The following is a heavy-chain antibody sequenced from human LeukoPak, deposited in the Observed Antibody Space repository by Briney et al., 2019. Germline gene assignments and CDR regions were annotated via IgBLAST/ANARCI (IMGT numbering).Heavy chain of an antibody. CDR3: ARIDYATFDC. D-gene: IGHD3-16*01. J-gene: IGHJ4*02. CDR1: GGSINSYY. Sequence: PSETLSLTCTVSGGSINSYYWSWIRQPPGRGLGWIGDIYYSGSTIYNPSLKSRVTISVDTSKNQFSLNLRSVTAADTAVYYCARIDYATFDCWGPGTLVTVSS. V-gene: IGHV4-59*01. CDR2: IYYSGST.